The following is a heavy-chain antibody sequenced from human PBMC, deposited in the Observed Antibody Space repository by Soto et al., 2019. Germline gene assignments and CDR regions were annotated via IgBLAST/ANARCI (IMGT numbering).Heavy chain of an antibody. D-gene: IGHD3-10*01. J-gene: IGHJ4*02. Sequence: EVQLVQSGTEVKKPGESLKISCKGAGYTFTSYSIGWVRQMPGKGLEWMGIIYPSDFDTRYRPSFQGQVTVSADKSISPAYLQWSSLKASDTAMYYCARIGFAYGPFDYWGQGTLVTVSS. CDR3: ARIGFAYGPFDY. CDR1: GYTFTSYS. CDR2: IYPSDFDT. V-gene: IGHV5-51*01.